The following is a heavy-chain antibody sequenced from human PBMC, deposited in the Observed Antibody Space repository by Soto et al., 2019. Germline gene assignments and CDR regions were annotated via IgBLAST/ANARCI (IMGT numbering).Heavy chain of an antibody. CDR1: GFTFSNAW. CDR3: TSAITAPENY. D-gene: IGHD6-13*01. V-gene: IGHV3-15*01. Sequence: EVQLVESGGGLVKPGGSLRLSCAASGFTFSNAWMSWVRQTPGKGLEWVGRIKTKSEGGTTDYAAPVKGRFTISRDDSKNTLYLQMNSLKTADTAVYYCTSAITAPENYWGRGTLVTVSS. CDR2: IKTKSEGGTT. J-gene: IGHJ4*02.